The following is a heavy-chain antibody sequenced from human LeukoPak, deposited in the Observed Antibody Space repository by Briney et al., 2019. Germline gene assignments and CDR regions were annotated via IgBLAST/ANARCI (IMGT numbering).Heavy chain of an antibody. Sequence: GGSLRLSCAASGFTFSDNYMSWIRQAPGKGLEWISYISGSGSTIYYADSVKGRFTISRDSAKNSMYLQMNSLRAEDTAVYYCARDRRYTVSSPAFDYWGQGTLVTVSS. V-gene: IGHV3-11*01. J-gene: IGHJ4*02. CDR2: ISGSGSTI. CDR1: GFTFSDNY. CDR3: ARDRRYTVSSPAFDY. D-gene: IGHD4-17*01.